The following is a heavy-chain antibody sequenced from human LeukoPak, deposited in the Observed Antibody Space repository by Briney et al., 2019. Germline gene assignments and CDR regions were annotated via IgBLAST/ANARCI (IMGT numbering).Heavy chain of an antibody. CDR3: ARDLGYYYSPSYY. V-gene: IGHV3-21*01. Sequence: GGSLRLSCAASGFTFSSYSMNWVRQAPGKGLEWVSSISSSSSYIYYADSVKGRFTISRDNAKNSLYLQMNSLRAEDTAVYYCARDLGYYYSPSYYWGQGTLVTVSS. CDR2: ISSSSSYI. CDR1: GFTFSSYS. J-gene: IGHJ4*02. D-gene: IGHD3-22*01.